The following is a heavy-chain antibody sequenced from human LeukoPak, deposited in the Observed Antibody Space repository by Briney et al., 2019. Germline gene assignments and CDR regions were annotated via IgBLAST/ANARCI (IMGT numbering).Heavy chain of an antibody. CDR1: GFTFSNYW. CDR2: IKEDESEK. V-gene: IGHV3-7*01. Sequence: GGSLRLSCAASGFTFSNYWMSWVRQAPGKGLEWVANIKEDESEKYYRDSVKGRFTISRDNAKNSLYLQMNSLRAEDTAVYYCARVRVITPTYGMDVWGQGTTVTVSS. CDR3: ARVRVITPTYGMDV. D-gene: IGHD4-23*01. J-gene: IGHJ6*02.